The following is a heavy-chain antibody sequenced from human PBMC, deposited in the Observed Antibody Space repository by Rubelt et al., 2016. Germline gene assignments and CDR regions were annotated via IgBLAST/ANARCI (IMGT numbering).Heavy chain of an antibody. CDR2: ISSSGSTI. Sequence: NGLEWVSYISSSGSTIYYADSVKGRFTISRDNAKNSLYLQMNSLRAEDTAVYYCARESSSFGDFDPWGQGTLVTVSS. D-gene: IGHD6-6*01. V-gene: IGHV3-48*03. CDR3: ARESSSFGDFDP. J-gene: IGHJ5*02.